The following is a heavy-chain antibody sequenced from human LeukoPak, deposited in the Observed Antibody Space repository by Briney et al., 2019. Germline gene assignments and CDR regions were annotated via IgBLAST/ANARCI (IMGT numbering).Heavy chain of an antibody. V-gene: IGHV3-53*01. J-gene: IGHJ6*04. CDR3: ARDSTGASV. Sequence: GGSLRLSCAASGFSFSNNYVSWVRQAPGKGLEWISAVYSGGDTYYIESVKGRFTISRDNSKNTIHLQMNGLTPEDTAMYYCARDSTGASVWGKGTTVTVSS. D-gene: IGHD1-14*01. CDR2: VYSGGDT. CDR1: GFSFSNNY.